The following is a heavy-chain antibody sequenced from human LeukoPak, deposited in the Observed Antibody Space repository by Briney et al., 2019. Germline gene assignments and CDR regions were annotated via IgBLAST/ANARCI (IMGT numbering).Heavy chain of an antibody. CDR2: ISGSGGST. Sequence: GGSLRLSCAASGFTFSSYAMSWVRQAPGKGLEWVSAISGSGGSTYYADSVKGRFTISRDNSKNTLYLQMNSLRAEDTAVYYCAKSPAYYDCSGYYPDYWGQGTLVTVSS. D-gene: IGHD3-22*01. J-gene: IGHJ4*02. CDR1: GFTFSSYA. CDR3: AKSPAYYDCSGYYPDY. V-gene: IGHV3-23*01.